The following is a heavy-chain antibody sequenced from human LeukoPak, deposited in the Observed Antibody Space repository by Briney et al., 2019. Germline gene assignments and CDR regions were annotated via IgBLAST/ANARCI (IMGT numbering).Heavy chain of an antibody. Sequence: QPGGSLRLSCAASGFTFSSYAMSWVRQAPGKGLEWVSAISGSGGSTYYADSVKGRFTISRDNSKNTLYLQMNSLRAEDTAVYYCAKGRSHYGSGSYYKDGYYFDCWGQGTLVTVSS. D-gene: IGHD3-10*01. CDR3: AKGRSHYGSGSYYKDGYYFDC. CDR1: GFTFSSYA. V-gene: IGHV3-23*01. J-gene: IGHJ4*02. CDR2: ISGSGGST.